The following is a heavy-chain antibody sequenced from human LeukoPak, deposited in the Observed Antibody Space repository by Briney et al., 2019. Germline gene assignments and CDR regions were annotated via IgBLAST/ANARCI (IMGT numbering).Heavy chain of an antibody. CDR3: ARAHRVIAVAGGGYYFDY. CDR1: GYTFTSYD. J-gene: IGHJ4*02. Sequence: ASVKVSCKASGYTFTSYDISWVRQATGQGLEWMGWMNPNSGNTGYAQKFQDRVTMTRNTSISTAYMELSSLRSEDTAVYYCARAHRVIAVAGGGYYFDYWGQGTLVTVSS. D-gene: IGHD6-19*01. V-gene: IGHV1-8*01. CDR2: MNPNSGNT.